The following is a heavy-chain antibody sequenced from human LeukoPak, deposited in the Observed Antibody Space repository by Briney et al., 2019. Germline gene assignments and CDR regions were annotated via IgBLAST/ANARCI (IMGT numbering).Heavy chain of an antibody. CDR2: IYTSGST. CDR3: ARETSYSSSWLMFEYPH. D-gene: IGHD6-13*01. V-gene: IGHV4-4*07. Sequence: SETLSLTCTVSGGSISSYYWSWIRQPAGKGLEWIGRIYTSGSTNYNPSLKSRVTMSVDTSKNQFSLKLSSVTAADTAVYYCARETSYSSSWLMFEYPHWGQGTLVTVSS. J-gene: IGHJ4*02. CDR1: GGSISSYY.